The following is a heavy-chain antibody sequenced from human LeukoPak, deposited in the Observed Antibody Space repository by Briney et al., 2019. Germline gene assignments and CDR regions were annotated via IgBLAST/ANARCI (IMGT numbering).Heavy chain of an antibody. J-gene: IGHJ5*02. Sequence: VASVKVSCKASGYTFTSYAMHWVRQAPGQRLEWMGWINAGNGNTKYSQKFQGRVTITRDTSASTAYMELSSLRSDDTAVYYCARTDYYYGSGSYYNLWGQGTLVTVSS. V-gene: IGHV1-3*01. CDR3: ARTDYYYGSGSYYNL. CDR1: GYTFTSYA. D-gene: IGHD3-10*01. CDR2: INAGNGNT.